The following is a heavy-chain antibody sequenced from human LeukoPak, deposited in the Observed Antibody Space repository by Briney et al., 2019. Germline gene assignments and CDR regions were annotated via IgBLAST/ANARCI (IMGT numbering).Heavy chain of an antibody. V-gene: IGHV4-59*01. CDR3: ARFGSGWWYNDY. J-gene: IGHJ4*02. CDR2: IYHTGNI. D-gene: IGHD6-19*01. Sequence: SETLSLTCAVYGGSFSGYYWSWIRQPQGKGLEWIGYIYHTGNIKYNPSLNSRVTISIDTSKNQFSLKLSSVTAADTAVYYCARFGSGWWYNDYWGQGTLVTVSS. CDR1: GGSFSGYY.